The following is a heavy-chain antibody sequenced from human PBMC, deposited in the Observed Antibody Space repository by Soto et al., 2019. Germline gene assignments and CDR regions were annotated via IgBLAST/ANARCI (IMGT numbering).Heavy chain of an antibody. V-gene: IGHV1-8*01. D-gene: IGHD3-3*01. J-gene: IGHJ3*02. CDR3: ARGHDFWRGPSAFDI. CDR1: GYTFTSYD. CDR2: MNPNSGNT. Sequence: ASVKVSCKASGYTFTSYDINWVRHATGQGLEWMGWMNPNSGNTGYAQKFQGRVTMTRNTAISTAYMELSSLRSEDTAVYYCARGHDFWRGPSAFDIWGQGTMVTVSS.